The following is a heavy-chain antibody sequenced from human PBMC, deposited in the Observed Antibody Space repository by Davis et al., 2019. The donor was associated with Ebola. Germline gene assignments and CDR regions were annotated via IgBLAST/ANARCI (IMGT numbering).Heavy chain of an antibody. Sequence: GGSLRLSCAASGFTFSSYWMSWVRQAPGKGLEWVANIKQDGSEKYYVDSVKGRFTISRDNAKNSLYLQMNSLRAEDTAVYYCARLRQWLAQSGYFDYWGQGTLVTVSS. D-gene: IGHD6-19*01. V-gene: IGHV3-7*03. CDR1: GFTFSSYW. J-gene: IGHJ4*02. CDR3: ARLRQWLAQSGYFDY. CDR2: IKQDGSEK.